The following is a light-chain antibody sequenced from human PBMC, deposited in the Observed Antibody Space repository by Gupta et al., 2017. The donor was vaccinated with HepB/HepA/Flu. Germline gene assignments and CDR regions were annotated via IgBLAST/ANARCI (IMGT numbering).Light chain of an antibody. V-gene: IGLV2-18*02. Sequence: SALTQPPAVSGSPGQSVTISCTGISDDVGSYNRVSWYQQSPGTVPKLMIFEVSNRPSGVPYRFSGSNSGNTAFLTISGLQAEDEADYYCSSYTSSSIVTFGGGTKLTVL. CDR3: SSYTSSSIVT. J-gene: IGLJ2*01. CDR2: EVS. CDR1: SDDVGSYNR.